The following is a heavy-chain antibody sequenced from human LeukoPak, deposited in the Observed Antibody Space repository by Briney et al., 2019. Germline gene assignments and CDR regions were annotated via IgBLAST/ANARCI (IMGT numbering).Heavy chain of an antibody. Sequence: PGGSLRLSCAASGFTFSSYAMSWVRQAPGKGLEWVSAISGSGGSTYYADSVKGRFTNSRDNSKNTQYLQMNSLRAEDTAVYYCAKEERTVASTGGGFDYWGQGTLVTVSS. D-gene: IGHD6-19*01. CDR2: ISGSGGST. J-gene: IGHJ4*02. V-gene: IGHV3-23*01. CDR3: AKEERTVASTGGGFDY. CDR1: GFTFSSYA.